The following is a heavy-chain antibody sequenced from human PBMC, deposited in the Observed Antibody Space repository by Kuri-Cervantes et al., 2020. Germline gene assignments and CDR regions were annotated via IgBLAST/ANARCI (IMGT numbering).Heavy chain of an antibody. J-gene: IGHJ4*02. Sequence: SQTLSLTCVVSGGSITSNNWWSWVRQPPEKGLEWIGEIHHSGNTNYNPSLKSRVTISVDTSKNQFSLKLSSVTAADTAVYYCARSIHGDYVRWGQGTLVTVSS. V-gene: IGHV4-4*02. CDR2: IHHSGNT. CDR1: GGSITSNNW. D-gene: IGHD4-17*01. CDR3: ARSIHGDYVR.